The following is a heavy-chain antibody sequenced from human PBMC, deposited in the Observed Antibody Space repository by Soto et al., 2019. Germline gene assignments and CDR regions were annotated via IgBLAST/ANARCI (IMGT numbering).Heavy chain of an antibody. D-gene: IGHD1-26*01. CDR3: ARVSLENRWDLPTWSYYYAMDV. CDR1: GYTFTSYD. V-gene: IGHV1-8*01. CDR2: MNPNIGNT. J-gene: IGHJ6*02. Sequence: ASVKVSCKASGYTFTSYDINWVRQATGQGLEWMGWMNPNIGNTGYAQKFQGRVTITTNESTTTTYMEMTSLRSEDTAIYYCARVSLENRWDLPTWSYYYAMDVWGQGTTVTVSS.